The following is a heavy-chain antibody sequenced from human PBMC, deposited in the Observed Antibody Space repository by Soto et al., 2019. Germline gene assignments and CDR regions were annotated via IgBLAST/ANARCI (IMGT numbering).Heavy chain of an antibody. J-gene: IGHJ4*02. CDR3: ARDLRYFPY. Sequence: SETLSLTCAVYGGTFSGYFWSWVRQPPGKGLEWIGEIEHNGNNNINPSLKSRVTMSVDTSKNQISLTLTSVTAADTAVYYCARDLRYFPYWGQGTLVTVSS. D-gene: IGHD3-9*01. CDR2: IEHNGNN. CDR1: GGTFSGYF. V-gene: IGHV4-34*01.